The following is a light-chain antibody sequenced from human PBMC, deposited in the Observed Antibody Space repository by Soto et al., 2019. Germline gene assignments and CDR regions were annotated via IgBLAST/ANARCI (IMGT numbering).Light chain of an antibody. Sequence: DIQMKQSPATPSAYVGDKVTLTCLFSQSISTLLAWYQQKPRKAPNLLIYKASTLKSGVPSRFSGSGSGTEFTLTISSLQPDDFAPYYCQHYNSYSEAFGQVTKVDIK. CDR3: QHYNSYSEA. J-gene: IGKJ1*01. CDR2: KAS. CDR1: QSISTL. V-gene: IGKV1-5*03.